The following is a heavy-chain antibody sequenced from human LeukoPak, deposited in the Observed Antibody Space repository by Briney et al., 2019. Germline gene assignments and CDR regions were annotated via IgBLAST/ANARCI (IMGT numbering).Heavy chain of an antibody. Sequence: ASVKVSCKASGYTFTSYYMHWVRQAPGQGLEWMGTVNPSGGSRSYAQKFQGRVTMTRDTSTSTVYMELSSLRSEDTAVYFCARDACSSTICQAGGNWFDPWGQGTLVIVS. CDR1: GYTFTSYY. CDR3: ARDACSSTICQAGGNWFDP. V-gene: IGHV1-46*01. J-gene: IGHJ5*02. CDR2: VNPSGGSR. D-gene: IGHD2-2*01.